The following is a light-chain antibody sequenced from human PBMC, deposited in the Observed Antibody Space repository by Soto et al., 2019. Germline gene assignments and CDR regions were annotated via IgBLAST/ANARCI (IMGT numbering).Light chain of an antibody. J-gene: IGKJ2*01. CDR3: QQYHSFSFT. Sequence: DIQMTQSPSTLSASVGDRVTITCRASQTISSWLAWYQQKPGKAPKLLIYAASTLESGVSSRFSGRGSGTEFTLTINSLQPEDFATYYCQQYHSFSFTFGQGTKVDIK. CDR1: QTISSW. V-gene: IGKV1-5*01. CDR2: AAS.